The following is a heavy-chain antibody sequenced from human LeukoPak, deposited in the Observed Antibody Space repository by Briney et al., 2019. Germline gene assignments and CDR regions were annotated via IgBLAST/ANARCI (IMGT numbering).Heavy chain of an antibody. Sequence: GGSLRLSCAASGFTFSSYGMHWVRQAPGKGLEWVAVISYDGSNKYYADSVKGRFGISRDNSKNTLYLQMNSLRAEDTAVYYCARGRVYYYGMDVWGQGTTVTVSS. CDR2: ISYDGSNK. V-gene: IGHV3-30*03. D-gene: IGHD3-10*01. J-gene: IGHJ6*02. CDR3: ARGRVYYYGMDV. CDR1: GFTFSSYG.